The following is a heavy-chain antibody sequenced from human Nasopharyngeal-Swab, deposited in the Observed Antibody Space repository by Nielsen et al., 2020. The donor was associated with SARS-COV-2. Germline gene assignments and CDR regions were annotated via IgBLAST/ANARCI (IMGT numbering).Heavy chain of an antibody. CDR3: AKDQGGSSWYGGAYYYYGMDV. Sequence: GGSLRLSCAASGFTFSSYAMSWVRQAPGKGLEWVSAISGSGGSTYYADSVKGRFTISRDNSKNTLYLQMNSLRAEDTAVYYCAKDQGGSSWYGGAYYYYGMDVWGQGTTVTVS. D-gene: IGHD6-13*01. J-gene: IGHJ6*02. CDR1: GFTFSSYA. V-gene: IGHV3-23*01. CDR2: ISGSGGST.